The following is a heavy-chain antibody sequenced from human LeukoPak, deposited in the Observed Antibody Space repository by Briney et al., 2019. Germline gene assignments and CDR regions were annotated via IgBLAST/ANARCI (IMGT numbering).Heavy chain of an antibody. V-gene: IGHV4-59*08. CDR1: GGPISSYY. CDR3: ARLPGYDILTGL. D-gene: IGHD3-9*01. CDR2: IYYSGST. Sequence: PSETLSLTCTVSGGPISSYYWSWIRQPPGKGLEWIGYIYYSGSTNYNPSLKSRVTISVDTSKNQFSLKLSSVTAADTAVYYCARLPGYDILTGLWGQGTLVTVSS. J-gene: IGHJ1*01.